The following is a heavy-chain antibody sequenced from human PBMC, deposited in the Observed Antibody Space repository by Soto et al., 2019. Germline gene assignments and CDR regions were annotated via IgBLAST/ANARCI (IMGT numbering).Heavy chain of an antibody. CDR3: ARDGWELPGGGYNWFDP. J-gene: IGHJ5*02. CDR2: INPNSGGT. CDR1: GYTFTGYY. Sequence: QVQLVQSGAEVKKPGASVKVSCKASGYTFTGYYMHWVRQAPGQGLEWMGWINPNSGGTNYAQKFQGRVTMTRDTSISTAYMELSRLRSDDTAVYYCARDGWELPGGGYNWFDPWGQGTLVTVSS. D-gene: IGHD1-26*01. V-gene: IGHV1-2*02.